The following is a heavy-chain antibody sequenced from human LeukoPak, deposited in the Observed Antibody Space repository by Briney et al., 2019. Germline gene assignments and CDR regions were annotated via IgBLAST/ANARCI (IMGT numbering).Heavy chain of an antibody. J-gene: IGHJ4*02. CDR1: GYTFTSYG. CDR2: ISAYNGNT. D-gene: IGHD1-26*01. Sequence: GASVKVSCKASGYTFTSYGISWVRQAPGQGLEWMGWISAYNGNTNYAQKLQGRVTMTTDTSTSTAYMELRSLRSDDTAVYYCARSGDARARSSPTDHWGQGTLVTVSS. V-gene: IGHV1-18*01. CDR3: ARSGDARARSSPTDH.